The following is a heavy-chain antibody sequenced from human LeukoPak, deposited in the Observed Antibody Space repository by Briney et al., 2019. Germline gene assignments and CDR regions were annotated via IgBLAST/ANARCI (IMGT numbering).Heavy chain of an antibody. CDR3: AKDLGGSCFDC. Sequence: PGGSLRLSCAASGFTFSSYGMHWVRQAPGKGLEWVAVISYDGSNKYYADSVKGRFTISRDNSKNTLYLQMNSLRAEDTAVYYCAKDLGGSCFDCWGQGTLVTVSS. CDR1: GFTFSSYG. CDR2: ISYDGSNK. D-gene: IGHD3-16*01. J-gene: IGHJ4*02. V-gene: IGHV3-30*18.